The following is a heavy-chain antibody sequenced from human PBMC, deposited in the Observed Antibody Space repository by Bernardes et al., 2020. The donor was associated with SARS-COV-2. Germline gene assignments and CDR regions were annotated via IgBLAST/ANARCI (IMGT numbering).Heavy chain of an antibody. V-gene: IGHV4-61*01. CDR3: ARDGDS. J-gene: IGHJ1*01. Sequence: ETLSLTCTVSGGSVFSGTFYWHWIRQPPGKGLEWIGWISYAGSTNYNPSLKSRVTISVETSQHQFSLKLNFVTAADTAVYYCARDGDSWGQGKLVTVST. CDR1: GGSVFSGTFY. CDR2: ISYAGST. D-gene: IGHD7-27*01.